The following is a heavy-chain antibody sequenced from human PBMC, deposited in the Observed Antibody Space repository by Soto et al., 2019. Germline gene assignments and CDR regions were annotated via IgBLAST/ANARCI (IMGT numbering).Heavy chain of an antibody. CDR3: ARGNQLRFLEWLSHYPYYYYGMDV. CDR2: IYSGGST. Sequence: GSLIISWASSGITVSSNYMSLVLQAPGKGLEWVSVIYSGGSTYYADSVKGRFTISRDNSKNTLYLQMNSLRAEDTAVYYCARGNQLRFLEWLSHYPYYYYGMDVWGQGTTVTVSS. CDR1: GITVSSNY. D-gene: IGHD3-3*01. V-gene: IGHV3-53*01. J-gene: IGHJ6*02.